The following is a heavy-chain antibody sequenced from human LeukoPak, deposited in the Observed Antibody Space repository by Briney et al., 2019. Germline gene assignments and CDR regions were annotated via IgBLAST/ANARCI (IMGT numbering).Heavy chain of an antibody. CDR3: ARSIQLWPTVWFVP. Sequence: GESLKIPCKGSGYSFTSYWIGWVRQMPGKGLEWMGFIYPGDSDTRYSPSVQGQDTISADKTTSTAYLQWSSLKASGTAMYYCARSIQLWPTVWFVPWGEGTLVTVSS. D-gene: IGHD5-18*01. J-gene: IGHJ5*02. V-gene: IGHV5-51*01. CDR2: IYPGDSDT. CDR1: GYSFTSYW.